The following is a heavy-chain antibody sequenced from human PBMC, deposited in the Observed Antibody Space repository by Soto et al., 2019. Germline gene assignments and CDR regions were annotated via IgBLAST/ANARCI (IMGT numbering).Heavy chain of an antibody. D-gene: IGHD4-17*01. CDR3: AFSTGSDF. Sequence: EVQLLESGGGLVQPGGSLRLSCAASGFTFRSFVMSWVRQAPGKGLEWVSSISAGGEYTYYADSVKGRFAASRDNSKNARSLQMISLRAEDTALYYCAFSTGSDFRGQGALVTVSS. J-gene: IGHJ4*02. CDR1: GFTFRSFV. V-gene: IGHV3-23*01. CDR2: ISAGGEYT.